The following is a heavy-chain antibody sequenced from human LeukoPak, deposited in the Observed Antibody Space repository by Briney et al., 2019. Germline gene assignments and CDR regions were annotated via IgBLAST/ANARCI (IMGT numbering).Heavy chain of an antibody. J-gene: IGHJ4*02. D-gene: IGHD3-10*01. CDR2: ISGSGGST. V-gene: IGHV3-23*01. Sequence: GGSLRLSCAASGFTFSSYAMSWVRQAPGKGLEWVSAISGSGGSTYYADSVKGRFTISRDNSKNTLYLQMTTLRAEDTAVYYCAKGSGAYYYGSGPLDYWGQGTLVTVSS. CDR1: GFTFSSYA. CDR3: AKGSGAYYYGSGPLDY.